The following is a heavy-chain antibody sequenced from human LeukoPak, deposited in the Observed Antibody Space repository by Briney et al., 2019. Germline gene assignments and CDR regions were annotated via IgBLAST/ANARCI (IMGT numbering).Heavy chain of an antibody. J-gene: IGHJ4*02. CDR2: ISYDGSNK. CDR3: ARERSGSGDY. D-gene: IGHD3-10*01. Sequence: GGSLRLSCAASGFTFSSYAMHWVRQAPGEGLEWVAVISYDGSNKYYADSVKGRFTISRDNSKNTLYLQMNSLRAEDTAVYYCARERSGSGDYWGQGTLVTVSS. V-gene: IGHV3-30*04. CDR1: GFTFSSYA.